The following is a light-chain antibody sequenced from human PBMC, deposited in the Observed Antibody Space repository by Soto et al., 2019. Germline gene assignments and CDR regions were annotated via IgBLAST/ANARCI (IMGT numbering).Light chain of an antibody. CDR3: QQYGSSLWT. J-gene: IGKJ1*01. V-gene: IGKV3-20*01. Sequence: EIVLTQSPGTLSLSPGERATLSCRASQSVSSSYLAWYQQKPGQAPRLLIYGASSRATGIPDRFSGSGSGTDFTLTISTLEPEDVAVYYCQQYGSSLWTLGQGTKVEIK. CDR2: GAS. CDR1: QSVSSSY.